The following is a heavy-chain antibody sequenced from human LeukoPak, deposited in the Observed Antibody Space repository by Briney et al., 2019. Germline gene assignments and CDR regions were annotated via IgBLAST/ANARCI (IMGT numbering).Heavy chain of an antibody. CDR2: ISGSGGST. CDR3: AKDRPPRVGTYYDFWRGYYFDY. D-gene: IGHD3-3*01. CDR1: GFTFSSYA. V-gene: IGHV3-23*01. J-gene: IGHJ4*02. Sequence: PGGSLRLSCAAAGFTFSSYAMSWVRQAPGKGLEWVSAISGSGGSTYYADSVKGRFTISGDNSKNTLYLQMNSLIAEDTAVYYCAKDRPPRVGTYYDFWRGYYFDYWGQGTLVTVSS.